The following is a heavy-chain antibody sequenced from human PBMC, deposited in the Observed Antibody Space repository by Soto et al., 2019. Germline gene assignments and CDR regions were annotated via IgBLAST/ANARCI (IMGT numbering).Heavy chain of an antibody. Sequence: QITLKEAGLTLVNPTQTLTLTCTFSGFSLSTSGVSVGWIRQHPGKALQWLALIYWDDDKRYSPSLKSRLTITKDTSKSQVILTLTNMDRVDAATYYCAQLPYSGGPAYWGQGALVAVSS. CDR1: GFSLSTSGVS. J-gene: IGHJ4*02. CDR3: AQLPYSGGPAY. D-gene: IGHD1-26*01. V-gene: IGHV2-5*02. CDR2: IYWDDDK.